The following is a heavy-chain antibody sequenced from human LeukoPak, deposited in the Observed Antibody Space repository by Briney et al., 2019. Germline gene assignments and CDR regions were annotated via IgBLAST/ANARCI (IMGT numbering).Heavy chain of an antibody. CDR1: GGTFSSYA. CDR2: IIPIFGTA. V-gene: IGHV1-69*06. J-gene: IGHJ4*02. CDR3: ARGDYYDSSGYYYANFFDY. D-gene: IGHD3-22*01. Sequence: GSSVKVSCKASGGTFSSYAISWVRQAPGQGLEWMGGIIPIFGTANYAQKLQGRVTITADKSTSTAYMELSSLRSEDTAVYYCARGDYYDSSGYYYANFFDYWGQGTLVTVSS.